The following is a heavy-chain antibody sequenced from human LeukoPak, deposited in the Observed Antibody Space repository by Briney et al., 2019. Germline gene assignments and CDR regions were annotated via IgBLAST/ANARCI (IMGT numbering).Heavy chain of an antibody. V-gene: IGHV3-33*08. D-gene: IGHD4-17*01. CDR2: IWYDGSNK. Sequence: GGSLRLSCAASGFTFSRYEMNWVRQAPGKGLEWVAVIWYDGSNKYYADSVKGRFTISRDNSKNTLFLQMNSLRAEDTAVYYCARDPDDYGDYSYFDYWGQGTLVTVSS. CDR3: ARDPDDYGDYSYFDY. J-gene: IGHJ4*02. CDR1: GFTFSRYE.